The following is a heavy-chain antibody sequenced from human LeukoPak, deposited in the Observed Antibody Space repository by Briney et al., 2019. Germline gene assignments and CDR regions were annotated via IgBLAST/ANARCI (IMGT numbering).Heavy chain of an antibody. CDR3: ARVKGSSSWYVDNWFDP. CDR2: INPNSGGT. J-gene: IGHJ5*02. CDR1: GNTFIDYY. V-gene: IGHV1-2*02. Sequence: ASVKVSCKASGNTFIDYYMHWVRQAPGQRFEWMGWINPNSGGTKYAQKFQGRVTMTRDTSISTAYMELSSLRSEDTAVYYCARVKGSSSWYVDNWFDPWGQGTLVTVSS. D-gene: IGHD6-13*01.